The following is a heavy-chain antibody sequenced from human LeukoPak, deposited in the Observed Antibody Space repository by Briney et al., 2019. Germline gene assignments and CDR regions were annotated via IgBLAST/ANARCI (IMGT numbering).Heavy chain of an antibody. CDR2: VYDSGTT. V-gene: IGHV4-59*01. D-gene: IGHD3-10*01. J-gene: IGHJ4*02. CDR3: ARGFRGPNFDH. Sequence: SETLSLTCTVSDDSITIYYWSWIRQPPGKGLEWFGYVYDSGTTNYNPSLKSRVTISVDTSKNQFSLKLSSVAAADTAVYFCARGFRGPNFDHWGQGTLVTVSS. CDR1: DDSITIYY.